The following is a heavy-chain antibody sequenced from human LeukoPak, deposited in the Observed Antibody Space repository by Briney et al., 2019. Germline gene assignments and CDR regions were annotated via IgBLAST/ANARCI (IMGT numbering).Heavy chain of an antibody. Sequence: SVKVSCKASGGTFSSYAISWVRQAPGQGLEWMGGIIPIFGTANYAQKFQGRVTITADESTSTAYMELSSLRSEDTAVYYCARDCGSGSYYNPLFDIWGQGTMVTVSS. CDR1: GGTFSSYA. D-gene: IGHD3-10*01. J-gene: IGHJ3*02. V-gene: IGHV1-69*13. CDR3: ARDCGSGSYYNPLFDI. CDR2: IIPIFGTA.